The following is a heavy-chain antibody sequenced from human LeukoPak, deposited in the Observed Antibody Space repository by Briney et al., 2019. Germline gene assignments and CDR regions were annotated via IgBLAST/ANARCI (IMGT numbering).Heavy chain of an antibody. Sequence: PSETLSLTCTVSGGSISSYYWSWIRQPPGKGLEWIGYIYYSGSTYYNPSLKSRVTISVDTSKNQFSLKLSSVTAADTAVYYCAREGYCSSTSCSTINWFDPWGQGTLVTVSS. J-gene: IGHJ5*02. D-gene: IGHD2-2*01. V-gene: IGHV4-59*12. CDR2: IYYSGST. CDR3: AREGYCSSTSCSTINWFDP. CDR1: GGSISSYY.